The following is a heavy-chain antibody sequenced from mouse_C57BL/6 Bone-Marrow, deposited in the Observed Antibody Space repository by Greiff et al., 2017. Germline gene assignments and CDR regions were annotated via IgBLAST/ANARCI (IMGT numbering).Heavy chain of an antibody. D-gene: IGHD1-1*01. J-gene: IGHJ2*01. CDR2: ISLKSDNYAT. CDR3: ATFITTVVNYFDD. CDR1: GFTFSNYW. V-gene: IGHV6-3*01. Sequence: EVKVVESGGGLVQPGGSMKLSCVASGFTFSNYWMNWVRQSPEKGLEWVAQISLKSDNYATHYAESVKGRFTISRDDSKSSVYLQMNNLRAEDTGIYYCATFITTVVNYFDDWGQGTTLTVSS.